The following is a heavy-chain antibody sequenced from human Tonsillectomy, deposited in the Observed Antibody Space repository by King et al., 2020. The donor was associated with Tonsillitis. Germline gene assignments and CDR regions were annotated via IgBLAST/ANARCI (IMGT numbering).Heavy chain of an antibody. V-gene: IGHV1-46*03. J-gene: IGHJ4*02. CDR3: ARERPNSYSFDY. D-gene: IGHD1-1*01. CDR1: GYSLTTYF. Sequence: QLVQSGAEVKRPGASVKAPCKASGYSLTTYFMHWVRLAPGQGLEWVGMINPTSGGIHYAQKFRGRVTMTTDTSTSTVYMELSSLISEDTAVYYCARERPNSYSFDYWGQGTLITVSS. CDR2: INPTSGGI.